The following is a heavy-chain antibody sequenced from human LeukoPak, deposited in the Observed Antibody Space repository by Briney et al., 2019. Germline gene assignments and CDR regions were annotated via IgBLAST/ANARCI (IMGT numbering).Heavy chain of an antibody. CDR3: ARDLAWGAFDY. CDR1: GFTFSNHG. V-gene: IGHV3-23*01. CDR2: ASPPGGGT. D-gene: IGHD7-27*01. Sequence: GGTLRLSCAASGFTFSNHGMNWVRQAPGKGLEWLSGASPPGGGTYYADSVKGRFTISRDDSKNTLSLQMNSLRVEDTAVYHCARDLAWGAFDYWGQGTLVTVSS. J-gene: IGHJ4*02.